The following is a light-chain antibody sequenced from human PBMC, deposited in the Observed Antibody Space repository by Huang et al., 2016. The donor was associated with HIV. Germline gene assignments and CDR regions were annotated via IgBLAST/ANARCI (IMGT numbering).Light chain of an antibody. J-gene: IGKJ1*01. Sequence: EVVLTQSPGTLSLSPGARATLSCRASQSLSSGYLAWYQQLPGHAPRLLIYGAASRATGIPDRFSGTGSGTDFTLTINRLEPEDFAVYYCQQYGTSPRTFGQGTKVEIK. CDR1: QSLSSGY. CDR2: GAA. V-gene: IGKV3-20*01. CDR3: QQYGTSPRT.